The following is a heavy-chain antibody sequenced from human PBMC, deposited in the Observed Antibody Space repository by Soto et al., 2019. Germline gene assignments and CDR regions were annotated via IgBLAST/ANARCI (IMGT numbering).Heavy chain of an antibody. V-gene: IGHV3-7*01. D-gene: IGHD3-22*01. CDR3: ARVAVQWLLLDY. Sequence: PGGSLRLSCAASGFTFNNYWMSWVRQAPGKGLEWVANIKQDGSEKYYVDSVKGRFTISRDNAKNSLYLQMNSLRAEDTAVYYCARVAVQWLLLDYWGQGTLVTVSS. J-gene: IGHJ4*02. CDR2: IKQDGSEK. CDR1: GFTFNNYW.